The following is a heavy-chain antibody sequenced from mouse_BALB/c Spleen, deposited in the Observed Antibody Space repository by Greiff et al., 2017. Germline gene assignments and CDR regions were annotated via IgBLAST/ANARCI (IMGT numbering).Heavy chain of an antibody. CDR1: GYAFTNYW. CDR2: IYPGSGDT. J-gene: IGHJ1*01. Sequence: QVQLQQSGAELVRPGTSVKISCKASGYAFTNYWLGWVKQRPGHGLEWIGDIYPGSGDTYYNERFKGKATLTADKSSSTAYMQLSSLTSEDSAVYFCARRGITTKFYWYFDVWGAGTTVTVSS. V-gene: IGHV1-63*01. CDR3: ARRGITTKFYWYFDV. D-gene: IGHD2-4*01.